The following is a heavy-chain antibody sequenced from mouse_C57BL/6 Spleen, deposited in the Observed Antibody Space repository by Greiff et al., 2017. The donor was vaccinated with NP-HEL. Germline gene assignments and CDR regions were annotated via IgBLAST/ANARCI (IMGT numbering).Heavy chain of an antibody. CDR2: ISSGSSTI. J-gene: IGHJ4*01. D-gene: IGHD1-1*01. Sequence: EVKLMESGGGLVKPGGSLKLSCAASGFTFSDYGMHWVRQAPEKGLAWVAYISSGSSTIYYADTVKGRFTISRDNAKNTLFLQMTSLRSEDTAMYYCARYYGSSYGFFMDYWGQGTSVTVSS. CDR3: ARYYGSSYGFFMDY. V-gene: IGHV5-17*01. CDR1: GFTFSDYG.